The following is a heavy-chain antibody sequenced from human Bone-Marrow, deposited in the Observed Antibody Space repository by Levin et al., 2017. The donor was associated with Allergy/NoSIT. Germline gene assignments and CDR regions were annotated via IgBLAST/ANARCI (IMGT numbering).Heavy chain of an antibody. V-gene: IGHV5-51*01. Sequence: GGSLRLSCQGSGYSFTSYWIGWVRQMPGKGLEWMGMIYPGDSNTRYSPSFQGQVTISADKSISTAYLQWSSLKASDTAMYFCARLGYASNFFQPYKFDYWGQGTLVTVSS. CDR3: ARLGYASNFFQPYKFDY. CDR2: IYPGDSNT. CDR1: GYSFTSYW. D-gene: IGHD2-2*01. J-gene: IGHJ4*02.